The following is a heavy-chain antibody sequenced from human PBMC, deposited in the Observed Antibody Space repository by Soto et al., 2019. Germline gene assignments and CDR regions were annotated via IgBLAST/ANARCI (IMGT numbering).Heavy chain of an antibody. CDR2: IYYSGST. CDR3: ARDPVHGSGSYFFPQKYGMDV. CDR1: GGSISSGDYY. D-gene: IGHD3-10*01. J-gene: IGHJ6*02. V-gene: IGHV4-30-4*01. Sequence: SETLSLTCTVSGGSISSGDYYWSWIRQPPGKGLEWIGYIYYSGSTYYNPSLKSRVTISVDTSKNQFSLKLSSVTAADTAVYYCARDPVHGSGSYFFPQKYGMDVWGQGTTVTVSS.